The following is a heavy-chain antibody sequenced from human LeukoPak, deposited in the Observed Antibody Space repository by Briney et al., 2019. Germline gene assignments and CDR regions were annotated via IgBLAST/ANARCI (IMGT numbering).Heavy chain of an antibody. CDR2: IDPSDSYT. J-gene: IGHJ4*02. D-gene: IGHD3-16*01. CDR3: ARLTYYDYVWGSAIDY. V-gene: IGHV5-10-1*01. CDR1: GYSFNSYW. Sequence: GGSLKISCKASGYSFNSYWISWVRQMPGKGLEWMGRIDPSDSYTNYSPSFQGHVTISADKSISTAYLQRSSLKASDTAMYYCARLTYYDYVWGSAIDYWGQGTLVTVSS.